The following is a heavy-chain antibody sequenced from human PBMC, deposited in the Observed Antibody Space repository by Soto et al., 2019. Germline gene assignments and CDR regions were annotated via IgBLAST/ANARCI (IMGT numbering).Heavy chain of an antibody. J-gene: IGHJ4*02. CDR1: GGSVTSSYNY. CDR3: AREGPRLAAD. Sequence: SQTLSLTCTVSGGSVTSSYNYWNWIRLPPGKGLEWIGYIYHTGSTNYNPSLKSRITMSLDTSRNQFSLKLRSLTPADTAIYYCAREGPRLAADRGQGVLVTVSS. D-gene: IGHD6-13*01. CDR2: IYHTGST. V-gene: IGHV4-61*01.